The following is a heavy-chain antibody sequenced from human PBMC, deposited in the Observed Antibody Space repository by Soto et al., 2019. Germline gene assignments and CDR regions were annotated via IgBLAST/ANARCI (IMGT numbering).Heavy chain of an antibody. V-gene: IGHV3-23*01. D-gene: IGHD2-21*01. CDR3: AQDRGWGVVSPSHDY. CDR1: GFTFRNFV. Sequence: EVQLLESEGGMVQPGGSLRVSCAASGFTFRNFVMSWVRQAPGKGLEWVSAIRATGGETFYADSVKGRFTISRDNSKNTLYLQMNSLRDEDTALYFCAQDRGWGVVSPSHDYWGQGTLVTVSS. J-gene: IGHJ4*02. CDR2: IRATGGET.